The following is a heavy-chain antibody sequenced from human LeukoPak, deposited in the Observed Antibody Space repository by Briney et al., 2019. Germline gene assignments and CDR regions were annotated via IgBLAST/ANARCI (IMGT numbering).Heavy chain of an antibody. CDR2: IYYSGST. CDR3: ARHVDTARGGDFDI. D-gene: IGHD5-18*01. J-gene: IGHJ3*02. CDR1: GGSISSYY. V-gene: IGHV4-59*01. Sequence: SETLSLTCTVSGGSISSYYWSWIRQPPGKGLGWIGYIYYSGSTNYNPSLKSRVTISVDTSKNQFSLKLSSVTAADRAVYYSARHVDTARGGDFDIWGQGTMVTVSS.